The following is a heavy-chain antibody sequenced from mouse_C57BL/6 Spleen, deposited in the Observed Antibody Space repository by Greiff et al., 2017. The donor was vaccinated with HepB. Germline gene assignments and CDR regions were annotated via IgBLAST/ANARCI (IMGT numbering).Heavy chain of an antibody. CDR1: GYTFTSYT. Sequence: VQVVESGAELARPGASVKMSCKASGYTFTSYTMHWVKQRPGQGLEWIGYINPSSGYTKYNQKFKDKATLTADKSSSTAYMQLSSLTSEDSAVYYCARPDDGLAWFAYWGQGTLVTVSA. CDR3: ARPDDGLAWFAY. CDR2: INPSSGYT. D-gene: IGHD2-3*01. V-gene: IGHV1-4*01. J-gene: IGHJ3*01.